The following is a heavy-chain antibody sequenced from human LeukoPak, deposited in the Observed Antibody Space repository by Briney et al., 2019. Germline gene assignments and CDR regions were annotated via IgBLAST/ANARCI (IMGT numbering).Heavy chain of an antibody. V-gene: IGHV3-23*01. CDR3: AIGCYYDSSGYCGFDY. D-gene: IGHD3-22*01. J-gene: IGHJ4*02. Sequence: GGSLRLSCAASGFTFSSYAMSWVRQAPGKGLEWVSAISGSGGSTYYADSVKGRFTISRDNSKNTLYLQMNSLRAEDTAMYYCAIGCYYDSSGYCGFDYWGQGTLVTVSS. CDR2: ISGSGGST. CDR1: GFTFSSYA.